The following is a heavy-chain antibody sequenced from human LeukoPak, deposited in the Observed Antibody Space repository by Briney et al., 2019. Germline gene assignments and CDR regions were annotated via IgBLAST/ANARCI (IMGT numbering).Heavy chain of an antibody. CDR3: ARDHGGTLDY. CDR1: GFTFSSYD. V-gene: IGHV3-13*01. D-gene: IGHD4-23*01. J-gene: IGHJ4*02. Sequence: PGGSLRLSCAASGFTFSSYDMHWVRQATERGLEWVSAIGTAGDTYYPGSVKGRFTIPRENAKNSSYLQMNSLRAGDTAVYYCARDHGGTLDYWGQGTLVTVSS. CDR2: IGTAGDT.